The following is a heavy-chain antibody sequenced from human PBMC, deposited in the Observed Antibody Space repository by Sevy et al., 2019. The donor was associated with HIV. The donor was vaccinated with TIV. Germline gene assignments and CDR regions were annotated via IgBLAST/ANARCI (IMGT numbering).Heavy chain of an antibody. V-gene: IGHV4-59*08. Sequence: SETLSLTCTVSGGSITSLYWNWIRQPPGKGLEWIANIYYNGHINYNPSLNSRVTLSLATSKNQFSLRLSSVTAADTAMYYCAGENAWGRGYSWGQGTLVTVSS. D-gene: IGHD1-26*01. CDR1: GGSITSLY. J-gene: IGHJ4*02. CDR2: IYYNGHI. CDR3: AGENAWGRGYS.